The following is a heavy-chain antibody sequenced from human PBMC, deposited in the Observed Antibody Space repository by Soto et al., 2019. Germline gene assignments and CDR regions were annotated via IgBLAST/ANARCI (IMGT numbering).Heavy chain of an antibody. CDR1: GFTFSLYS. CDR3: ERAVTWGLDV. CDR2: ISRSSTGI. V-gene: IGHV3-48*02. J-gene: IGHJ6*02. Sequence: EVQLVESGGGLVQPGGSLRLSCAASGFTFSLYSMSWVRQAPGKGREWVSYISRSSTGIHYADSVKGRFTISRDDATNSMHLQMNSLSDRDTAVYYCERAVTWGLDVWGQGTTVSISS. D-gene: IGHD3-10*01.